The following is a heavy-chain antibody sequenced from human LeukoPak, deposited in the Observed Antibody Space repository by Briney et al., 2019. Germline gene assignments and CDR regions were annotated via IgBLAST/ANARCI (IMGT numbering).Heavy chain of an antibody. Sequence: PGGSLRLSCAASAFTFSTYWMSRVRQAPGKGLEWVANIKEDGSEINYVDSVKGRFTISRDNAKNSLYLQMNSLRVEDTAVYYCARDRGYSSFDYWGRGTLVTVSS. CDR2: IKEDGSEI. CDR1: AFTFSTYW. CDR3: ARDRGYSSFDY. J-gene: IGHJ4*02. V-gene: IGHV3-7*01. D-gene: IGHD3-22*01.